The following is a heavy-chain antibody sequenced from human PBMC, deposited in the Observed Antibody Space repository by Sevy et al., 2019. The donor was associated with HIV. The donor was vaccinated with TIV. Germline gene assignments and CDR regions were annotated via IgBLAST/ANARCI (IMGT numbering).Heavy chain of an antibody. CDR1: GFTFSSYS. CDR2: ISSSSSYI. V-gene: IGHV3-21*01. J-gene: IGHJ3*02. CDR3: ANYFNDPPDN. Sequence: GGSLRLSCAASGFTFSSYSMNWVRQAPGKGLEWVSSISSSSSYIYYADSVKGRFTISRDNAKNSLYLQMNSLRAEAAAVYYCANYFNDPPDNWGQGTMVTVSS. D-gene: IGHD1-7*01.